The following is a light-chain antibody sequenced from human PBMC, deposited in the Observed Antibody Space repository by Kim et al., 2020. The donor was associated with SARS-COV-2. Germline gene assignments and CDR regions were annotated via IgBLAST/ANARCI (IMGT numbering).Light chain of an antibody. CDR3: HQYGTSPYT. V-gene: IGKV3-20*01. Sequence: LSPGERATLSGRAGQGVYNNYLAWYQQKPGQAPRLLIYGASSRATGIPDRFSGSESGTDFTLTISRLEPEDFAVYYCHQYGTSPYTFGQGTKLEI. CDR2: GAS. CDR1: QGVYNNY. J-gene: IGKJ2*01.